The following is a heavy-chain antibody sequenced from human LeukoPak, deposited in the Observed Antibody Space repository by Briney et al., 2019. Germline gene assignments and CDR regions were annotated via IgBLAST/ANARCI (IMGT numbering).Heavy chain of an antibody. Sequence: PSETLSLTCTVSGDSISSAYWGWIRQSAGKGLEYIGRLYVNGSPNSNPSLKSRVTMSLDTSKNQFSLKMTSVTAADSATYFCARMPVPIHDAFDIWGQGTAVMVSS. CDR2: LYVNGSP. V-gene: IGHV4-4*07. CDR3: ARMPVPIHDAFDI. J-gene: IGHJ3*02. D-gene: IGHD2-2*01. CDR1: GDSISSAY.